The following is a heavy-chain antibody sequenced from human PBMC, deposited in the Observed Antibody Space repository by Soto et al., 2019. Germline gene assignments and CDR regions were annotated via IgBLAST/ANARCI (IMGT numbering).Heavy chain of an antibody. CDR3: ARGGGVVVVADNYWFDP. CDR1: GYIFTSYY. V-gene: IGHV1-46*01. CDR2: INPSGGST. J-gene: IGHJ5*02. Sequence: GASVKVSCKASGYIFTSYYMHWVRQAPGQGLEWMGIINPSGGSTSYEQKFQGRVTMTRDTSTSTVYMELSSLRSEDTAVYYCARGGGVVVVADNYWFDPWGQGTLVTVSS. D-gene: IGHD2-15*01.